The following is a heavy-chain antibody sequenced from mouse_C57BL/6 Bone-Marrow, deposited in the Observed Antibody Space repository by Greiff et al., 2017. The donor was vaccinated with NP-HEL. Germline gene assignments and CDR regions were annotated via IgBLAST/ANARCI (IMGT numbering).Heavy chain of an antibody. D-gene: IGHD2-1*01. V-gene: IGHV1-43*01. CDR1: GYSFTGYY. J-gene: IGHJ3*01. CDR3: ARYYGNYAAWFAY. Sequence: VQLKESGPELVKPGASVKISCKASGYSFTGYYMHWVKQSSEKSLEWIGEINPSTGGTSYNQKFKGKATLTVDKSSSTAYMQLKSLTSEDSAVYYCARYYGNYAAWFAYWGQGTLVTVSA. CDR2: INPSTGGT.